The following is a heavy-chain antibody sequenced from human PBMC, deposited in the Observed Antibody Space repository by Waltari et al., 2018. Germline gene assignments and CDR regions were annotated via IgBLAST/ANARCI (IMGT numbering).Heavy chain of an antibody. D-gene: IGHD4-17*01. CDR3: ALGTTVTTKDY. J-gene: IGHJ4*02. CDR1: GGTFSRYA. CDR2: TTPTFGTA. Sequence: QVQLVQSGAEVKKPGSSVKVSCKASGGTFSRYAISWVRQAPGKGLDWMGRTTPTFGTANYTQKAKVRVTITAEKSTGTAYMGLGSLRSEYTAVYYCALGTTVTTKDYWGQGTLVTVSS. V-gene: IGHV1-69*08.